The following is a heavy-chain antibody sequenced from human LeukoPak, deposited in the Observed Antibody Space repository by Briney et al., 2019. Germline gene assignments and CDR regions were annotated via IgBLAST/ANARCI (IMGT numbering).Heavy chain of an antibody. V-gene: IGHV3-23*01. CDR2: IDASGVNA. J-gene: IGHJ5*02. CDR3: AKGSGSGWYGWFDP. Sequence: GGSLRLSCAASRFTFSGYAMYWVRQAPGKGLEWVSCIDASGVNAYYADSVKGRFTISRDNSNNTLYLQMNSLRAEDTAVYYCAKGSGSGWYGWFDPWGQGTLVTVSS. CDR1: RFTFSGYA. D-gene: IGHD6-19*01.